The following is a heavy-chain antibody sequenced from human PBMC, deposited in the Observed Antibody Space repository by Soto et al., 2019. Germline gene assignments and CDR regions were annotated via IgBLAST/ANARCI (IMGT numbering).Heavy chain of an antibody. Sequence: QVQLVQSGAEVKKPGASVKVSCKASGYTFTSYAMHWVRQAPGQRLEWMGWINAGNGNTKYSQKFQGRVTITRDTSASTDYMELSSLRSEDTAVYYCAGGPQLVYYDFWSGRFDPWGQGTLVTVSS. CDR1: GYTFTSYA. D-gene: IGHD3-3*01. CDR2: INAGNGNT. CDR3: AGGPQLVYYDFWSGRFDP. V-gene: IGHV1-3*01. J-gene: IGHJ5*02.